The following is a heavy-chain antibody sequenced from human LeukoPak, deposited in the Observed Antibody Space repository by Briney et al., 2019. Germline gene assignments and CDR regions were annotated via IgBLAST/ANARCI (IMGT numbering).Heavy chain of an antibody. CDR2: INHSGST. Sequence: SETLSLTCAVYGGSFSGYYWCWIRQPPGKGLEWIGEINHSGSTNYNPSLKSRVTISVDTSKNQFSLKLSSVTAAETAVYYCARGRISGYSNYGFDYWGQGTLVTVSS. CDR1: GGSFSGYY. V-gene: IGHV4-34*01. D-gene: IGHD4-11*01. CDR3: ARGRISGYSNYGFDY. J-gene: IGHJ4*02.